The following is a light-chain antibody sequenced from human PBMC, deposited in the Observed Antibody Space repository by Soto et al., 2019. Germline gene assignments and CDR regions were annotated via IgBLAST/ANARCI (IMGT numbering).Light chain of an antibody. V-gene: IGLV2-8*01. CDR2: ELS. J-gene: IGLJ2*01. Sequence: QSPLTQPPSASGSPGQSVTISCTGTSSDVGGYNYVSWYQQHPGKAPKLMISELSKRPSGVPDRFSGSKSGNTASLTVSGLQAEDEADYYCSSFAGNNNLVFGGGTKLTVL. CDR3: SSFAGNNNLV. CDR1: SSDVGGYNY.